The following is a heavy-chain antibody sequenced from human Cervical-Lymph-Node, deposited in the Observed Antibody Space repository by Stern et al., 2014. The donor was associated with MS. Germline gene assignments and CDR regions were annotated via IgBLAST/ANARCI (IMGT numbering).Heavy chain of an antibody. D-gene: IGHD2/OR15-2a*01. CDR3: ARERQQYCNSEGCSYWYFDL. CDR2: IYHSGAS. J-gene: IGHJ2*01. CDR1: GGSVSSTNW. Sequence: VQLVESGPGLVKPSGTLSLTCAVSGGSVSSTNWWSWVRQSPGKGLEWIGNIYHSGASNSRPSLRSRVAISLDNSKNHLSLHLTSVTAADTAVYYCARERQQYCNSEGCSYWYFDLWGRGTLVTVSS. V-gene: IGHV4-4*02.